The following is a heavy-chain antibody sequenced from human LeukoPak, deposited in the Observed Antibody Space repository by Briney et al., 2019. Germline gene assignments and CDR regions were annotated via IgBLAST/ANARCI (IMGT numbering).Heavy chain of an antibody. Sequence: SETLSLTCTVSGGSISSYYWSWIRRPPGKGLEWIGYIYYSGSTNYNPSLRSRVTISVDTSKNQFSLKLTSVTAADTAVYYCARAGSSAYLIDYWGQGTLVTVSS. CDR2: IYYSGST. CDR3: ARAGSSAYLIDY. CDR1: GGSISSYY. D-gene: IGHD3-22*01. J-gene: IGHJ4*02. V-gene: IGHV4-59*01.